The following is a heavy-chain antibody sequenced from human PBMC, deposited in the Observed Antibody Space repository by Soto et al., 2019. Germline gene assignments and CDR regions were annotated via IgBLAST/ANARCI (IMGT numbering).Heavy chain of an antibody. J-gene: IGHJ3*02. CDR2: TKHDGSEK. CDR1: GFIFSDYW. CDR3: ARARWELLNNGLDI. V-gene: IGHV3-7*01. Sequence: LRLSCAGSGFIFSDYWMSWVRQAPGEGLEWVANTKHDGSEKEYVDSLKGRVTISRDNAKNSLFLQLNFLRAEDTAVYYCARARWELLNNGLDIWGQGTMVTVSS. D-gene: IGHD2-15*01.